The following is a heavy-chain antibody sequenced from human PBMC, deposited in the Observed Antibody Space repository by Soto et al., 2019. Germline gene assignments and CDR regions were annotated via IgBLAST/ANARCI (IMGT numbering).Heavy chain of an antibody. CDR2: IDQNGIT. J-gene: IGHJ6*02. V-gene: IGHV4-4*02. CDR3: ARLNRDYYYYGMDV. CDR1: GDPISSSKW. Sequence: LSLTCAVSGDPISSSKWWTWVRQTPGKGLEWIGKIDQNGITNYNPSLESRVTILKDNSKNQLSLKLTSVTAVDSAVYYCARLNRDYYYYGMDVWGQGATVTVSS.